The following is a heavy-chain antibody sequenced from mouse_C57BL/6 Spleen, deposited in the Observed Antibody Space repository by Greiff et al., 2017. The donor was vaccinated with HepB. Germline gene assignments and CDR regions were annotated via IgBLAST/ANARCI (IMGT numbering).Heavy chain of an antibody. CDR2: IYPGSGST. Sequence: VQLQQSGAELVKPGASVKMSCKASGYTFTSYWITWVKQRPGQGLEWIGDIYPGSGSTNYNEKFKSKATLTVDTSSSTAYMQLSSLTSEDSAVYYCARYDGYYLYYAMDYWGQGTSVTVSS. D-gene: IGHD2-3*01. CDR3: ARYDGYYLYYAMDY. J-gene: IGHJ4*01. V-gene: IGHV1-55*01. CDR1: GYTFTSYW.